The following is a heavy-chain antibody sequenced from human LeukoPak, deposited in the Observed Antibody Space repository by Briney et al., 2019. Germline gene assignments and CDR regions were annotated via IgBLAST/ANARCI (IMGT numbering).Heavy chain of an antibody. CDR2: MNPNSGNT. V-gene: IGHV1-8*02. CDR3: ARLDDILPLFDP. Sequence: ASVKVSCKTSGYTFTSYGISWVRQAPGQGLEWMGWMNPNSGNTGYAQKFQGRVTMTRNTSISTAYMELSSLRSEDTAVYYCARLDDILPLFDPWGQGTLVTVSS. D-gene: IGHD3-9*01. CDR1: GYTFTSYG. J-gene: IGHJ5*02.